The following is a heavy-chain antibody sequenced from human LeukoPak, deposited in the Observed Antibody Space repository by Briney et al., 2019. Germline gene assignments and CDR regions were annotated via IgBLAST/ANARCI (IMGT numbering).Heavy chain of an antibody. J-gene: IGHJ4*02. CDR1: GYTFTAHY. CDR2: IHPGRGDT. V-gene: IGHV1-2*02. CDR3: ARVHNWGPDY. Sequence: VKASCSPLGYTFTAHYFPWLRQAPGQGIEWMGWIHPGRGDTNITQKFQGRVSLTRDMSISTAYMELSRLTSDDTAVYYCARVHNWGPDYWGQGTLVSVSS. D-gene: IGHD7-27*01.